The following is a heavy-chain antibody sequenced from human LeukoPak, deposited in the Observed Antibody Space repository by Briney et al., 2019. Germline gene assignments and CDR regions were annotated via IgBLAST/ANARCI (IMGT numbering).Heavy chain of an antibody. CDR1: GYTFTSYD. D-gene: IGHD4-17*01. CDR3: ASVIGYGDDVRDYDYMVV. J-gene: IGHJ6*03. Sequence: GASVKVSCKASGYTFTSYDINWVRQATGQGLEWMGWMNPNSGNTGYAQKFQGRVTITRNTSISTAYMELSSLRSEDTHVYYCASVIGYGDDVRDYDYMVVWGKESTVSASS. CDR2: MNPNSGNT. V-gene: IGHV1-8*03.